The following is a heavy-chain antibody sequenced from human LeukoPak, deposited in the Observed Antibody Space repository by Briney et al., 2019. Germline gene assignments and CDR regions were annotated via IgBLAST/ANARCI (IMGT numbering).Heavy chain of an antibody. CDR3: ARHWAGITGTTSWFDP. V-gene: IGHV4-39*01. J-gene: IGHJ5*02. D-gene: IGHD1-7*01. CDR2: IYYSGST. CDR1: GGSISSSSSY. Sequence: SETLSLTCTVSGGSISSSSSYWGWIRQPPGKGLEWIGSIYYSGSTNYNPSLKSRVTISVDTSKNQFSLKLSSVTAADTAVYYCARHWAGITGTTSWFDPWGQGTLVTVSS.